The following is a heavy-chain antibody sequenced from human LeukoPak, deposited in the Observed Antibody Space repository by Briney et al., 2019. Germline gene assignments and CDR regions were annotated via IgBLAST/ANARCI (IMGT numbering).Heavy chain of an antibody. V-gene: IGHV4-34*08. D-gene: IGHD3-22*01. Sequence: AGGSLRLSCAASGFTFSSYSMNWVRQSPGKGLEWIGEIHHSGLTNYNPSLKSRILISVDKSKDQFSLQLNSVTAADTAVYYCAKAGYYDLDYWGQGTLVTVSS. J-gene: IGHJ4*02. CDR1: GFTFSSYS. CDR3: AKAGYYDLDY. CDR2: IHHSGLT.